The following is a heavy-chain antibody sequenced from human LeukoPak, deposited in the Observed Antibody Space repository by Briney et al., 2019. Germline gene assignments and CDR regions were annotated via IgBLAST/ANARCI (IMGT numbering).Heavy chain of an antibody. J-gene: IGHJ4*02. CDR2: IHQTGST. V-gene: IGHV4-38-2*02. D-gene: IGHD1-26*01. Sequence: SETLSLTCTVSGYSISSGYYWGWIRQPPGKGLEWIGSIHQTGSTYYNPSLQSRVTISLDTSKSRSSLRLPSVTAADTAVYFCARSKSWAHADSWGQGTLVTVSS. CDR3: ARSKSWAHADS. CDR1: GYSISSGYY.